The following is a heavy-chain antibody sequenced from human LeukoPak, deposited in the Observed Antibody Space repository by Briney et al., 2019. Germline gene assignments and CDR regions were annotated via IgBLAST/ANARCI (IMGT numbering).Heavy chain of an antibody. J-gene: IGHJ3*02. V-gene: IGHV1-69*05. D-gene: IGHD5-18*01. CDR2: IIPIFGTA. CDR3: ARGYTAMAHAFDN. CDR1: GGTFSSYA. Sequence: SVKVSCKASGGTFSSYAISWVRQAPGQGLEWMGRIIPIFGTANYAQKFQGRVTITTDESTSTAYMELSSLRSEDTAVYYCARGYTAMAHAFDNWGQGTMVTVSS.